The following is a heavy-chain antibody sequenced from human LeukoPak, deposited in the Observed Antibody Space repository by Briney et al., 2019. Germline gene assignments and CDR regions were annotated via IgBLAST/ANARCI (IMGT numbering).Heavy chain of an antibody. CDR1: GGSFSGYY. Sequence: SETLFLTCAVYGGSFSGYYWSWIRQPPGKGLEWIGEINHSGSTNYNPSLKSRVTISVDTSKNQFSLKLSSVTAADTAVYYCARNPGRGTAARPPPVLHYYGMDVWGQGTTVTVSS. D-gene: IGHD6-6*01. CDR2: INHSGST. J-gene: IGHJ6*02. CDR3: ARNPGRGTAARPPPVLHYYGMDV. V-gene: IGHV4-34*01.